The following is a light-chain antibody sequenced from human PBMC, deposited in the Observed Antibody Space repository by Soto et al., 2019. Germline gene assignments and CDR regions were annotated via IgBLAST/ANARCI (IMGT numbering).Light chain of an antibody. CDR1: QSVSSN. CDR2: GAS. CDR3: QQYNNWPPT. J-gene: IGKJ1*01. Sequence: EIVMTQSPATLSVSPGERATLSCRASQSVSSNLAWYQQKPGQVPRLLIYGASTRATGIPARFSGSGSGTEFTLTISSLQSEDFAVYYCQQYNNWPPTFGQGTKVDI. V-gene: IGKV3-15*01.